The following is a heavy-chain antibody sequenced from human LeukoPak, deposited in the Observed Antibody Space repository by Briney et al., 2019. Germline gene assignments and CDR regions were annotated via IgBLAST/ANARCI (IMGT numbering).Heavy chain of an antibody. D-gene: IGHD6-6*01. Sequence: GGSLRLSCAASGFTFSSYWMHWVRQAPGKGLVWVSRINSDGSSTSYADSVKGRFTISRDNAKNTLYLQMNSLRAEDTAVYYCAKDPSSYYYYYMDVWGKGTTVTVSS. J-gene: IGHJ6*03. CDR3: AKDPSSYYYYYMDV. CDR2: INSDGSST. CDR1: GFTFSSYW. V-gene: IGHV3-74*01.